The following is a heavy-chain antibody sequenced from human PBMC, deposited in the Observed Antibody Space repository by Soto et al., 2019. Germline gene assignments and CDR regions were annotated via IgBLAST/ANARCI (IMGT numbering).Heavy chain of an antibody. Sequence: QVQLQQWGAGLLKPSETLSLTCAVYGGSFSGYYWSWIRQPPGKGLEWIGEIDHSGSTNYNPSLKSRVTISVDTSKNQFSLELSSVTAADTAVYYCARGSGSVSGDYWGQGTLVTVSS. CDR3: ARGSGSVSGDY. V-gene: IGHV4-34*01. J-gene: IGHJ4*01. CDR2: IDHSGST. D-gene: IGHD3-22*01. CDR1: GGSFSGYY.